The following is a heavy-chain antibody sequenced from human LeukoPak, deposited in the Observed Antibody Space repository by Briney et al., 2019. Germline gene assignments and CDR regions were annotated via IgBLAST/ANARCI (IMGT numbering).Heavy chain of an antibody. D-gene: IGHD5-18*01. CDR2: LYSGGTT. CDR1: GFTVSSNF. Sequence: GGSLRLSCAASGFTVSSNFMSWVRQAPGKGLEWVSVLYSGGTTYYADSVKGRFTISRDNSKNTLYLQMNSLGAEDTAVYYCARDGYGNNYMDVWGKGTTVTVSS. CDR3: ARDGYGNNYMDV. J-gene: IGHJ6*03. V-gene: IGHV3-53*01.